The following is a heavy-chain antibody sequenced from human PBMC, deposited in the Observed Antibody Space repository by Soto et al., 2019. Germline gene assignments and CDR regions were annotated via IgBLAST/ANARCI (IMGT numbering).Heavy chain of an antibody. Sequence: GASVKVSCKASGGTFSSYAISWVRQAPGQGLEWMGGIIPIFGTANYAQKFQGRVTITADESTSTAYMELSSLRSEDTAVYYCARAPPKAYGTNWFDPWGQGTLVTAPQ. J-gene: IGHJ5*02. V-gene: IGHV1-69*13. D-gene: IGHD1-1*01. CDR2: IIPIFGTA. CDR3: ARAPPKAYGTNWFDP. CDR1: GGTFSSYA.